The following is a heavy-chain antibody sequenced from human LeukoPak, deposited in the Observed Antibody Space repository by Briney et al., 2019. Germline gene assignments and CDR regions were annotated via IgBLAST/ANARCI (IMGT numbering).Heavy chain of an antibody. J-gene: IGHJ4*02. Sequence: GGSLRLSCAVSGITLSNYGMSWVRQAPGKGLEWVAGNSGSGGRTNYADSVKGRFTISRDSPKNTLYLQMNSLRAEDTAVYFCAKRGVVIRVVLVGFHKEAYYFDSWGQGALVTVSS. D-gene: IGHD3-10*01. CDR1: GITLSNYG. CDR2: NSGSGGRT. CDR3: AKRGVVIRVVLVGFHKEAYYFDS. V-gene: IGHV3-23*01.